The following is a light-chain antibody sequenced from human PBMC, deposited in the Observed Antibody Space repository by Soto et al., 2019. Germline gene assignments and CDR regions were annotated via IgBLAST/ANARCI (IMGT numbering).Light chain of an antibody. CDR1: QSISSW. Sequence: DIQMTQSPSTLSASVGDRVTITCRASQSISSWLAWYQQKPGKAPKLLIYKASSLESVVPSRFSGSGSGTEFTLTISSLQPDDFATYYCQQYNRYPLTFGGGTKVEIK. CDR3: QQYNRYPLT. CDR2: KAS. J-gene: IGKJ4*01. V-gene: IGKV1-5*03.